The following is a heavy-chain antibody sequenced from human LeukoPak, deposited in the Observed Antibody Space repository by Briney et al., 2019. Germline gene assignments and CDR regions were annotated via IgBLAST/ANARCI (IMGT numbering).Heavy chain of an antibody. J-gene: IGHJ2*01. CDR2: INQDGSER. V-gene: IGHV3-7*01. CDR1: GFTFTTYW. CDR3: ARDKLVGATTGSYFDL. Sequence: PGGSLRLSCAASGFTFTTYWMSWVRQAPGKGLEWVAIINQDGSERYYVDSVKGRFTISRDNAKSSLFLQMNTLRADDTAVYYCARDKLVGATTGSYFDLWGRGALVTVSS. D-gene: IGHD1-26*01.